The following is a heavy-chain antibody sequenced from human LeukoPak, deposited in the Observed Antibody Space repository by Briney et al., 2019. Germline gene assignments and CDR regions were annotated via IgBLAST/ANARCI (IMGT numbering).Heavy chain of an antibody. V-gene: IGHV1-2*02. CDR2: INPNSGGT. CDR1: GYTFTGYY. Sequence: ASVKLSCKASGYTFTGYYIHWVRQAPGQGLEWMGWINPNSGGTDYAQRFQGRVTMTRDTSISTAYMELSSLRSDDTAVYYCARRAPMDVWGQGTTVTVSS. CDR3: ARRAPMDV. J-gene: IGHJ6*02.